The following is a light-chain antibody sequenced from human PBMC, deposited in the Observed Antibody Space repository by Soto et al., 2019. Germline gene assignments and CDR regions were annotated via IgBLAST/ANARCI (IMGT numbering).Light chain of an antibody. CDR2: NVS. J-gene: IGKJ1*01. V-gene: IGKV2-30*01. CDR1: QSLVYSDGNTY. Sequence: DVAMTQSPLSLPVTLGQPASISCRSSQSLVYSDGNTYLDWIQQRPGLSTRRLIYNVSNRDSGVPDRFSGSGLGDDFTLKISRVEAGDVGVYFCLQGTLWPWTFGQGTKVEIK. CDR3: LQGTLWPWT.